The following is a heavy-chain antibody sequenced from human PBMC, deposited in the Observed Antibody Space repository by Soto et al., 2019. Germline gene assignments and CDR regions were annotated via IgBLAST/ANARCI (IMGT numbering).Heavy chain of an antibody. V-gene: IGHV1-8*01. D-gene: IGHD5-18*01. J-gene: IGHJ4*02. CDR1: GDTFTNFD. Sequence: ASVKVSCKPSGDTFTNFDLNWVRQAAGKGLEWLGWMRANSGDRGHAQKFRGRVSLTRDTSMSTAYMELSSLRAEDTAVYYCAKGGYNYGFLFDCWGQGTLVTVSS. CDR2: MRANSGDR. CDR3: AKGGYNYGFLFDC.